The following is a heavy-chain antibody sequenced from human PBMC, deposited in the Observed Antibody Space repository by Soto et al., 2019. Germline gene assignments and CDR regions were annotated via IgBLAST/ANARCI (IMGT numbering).Heavy chain of an antibody. J-gene: IGHJ4*02. CDR2: VYYSDSI. CDR3: ARVYSSGWYVLDY. Sequence: PSETLSLTCSVSGGSISSGYWSWIRQPPGKGLEWIGYVYYSDSINYNPSLESRVIISVDTSKNQFSLKLSSVTAADTAVYYCARVYSSGWYVLDYWGQGTLVTVS. D-gene: IGHD6-19*01. CDR1: GGSISSGY. V-gene: IGHV4-59*01.